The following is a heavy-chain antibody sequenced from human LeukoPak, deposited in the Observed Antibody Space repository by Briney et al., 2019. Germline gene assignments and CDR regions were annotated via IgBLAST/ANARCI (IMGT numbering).Heavy chain of an antibody. CDR2: IYYSGST. CDR1: GGSISSYY. V-gene: IGHV4-59*08. D-gene: IGHD6-13*01. Sequence: SETLSLTCTVSGGSISSYYWSWIRQPPGKGLEWIGYIYYSGSTNYNPSLKSRVTISVDTSKNQFSLKLSSVTAADTAVYYCARRRDSSSWYVFDYWGQGTLVTVSS. J-gene: IGHJ4*02. CDR3: ARRRDSSSWYVFDY.